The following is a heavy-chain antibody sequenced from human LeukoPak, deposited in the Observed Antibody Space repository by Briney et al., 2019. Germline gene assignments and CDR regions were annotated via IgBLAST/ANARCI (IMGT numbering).Heavy chain of an antibody. D-gene: IGHD6-13*01. CDR1: GFTVSSNY. CDR3: AREGSSWTYFDY. V-gene: IGHV3-53*01. J-gene: IGHJ4*02. CDR2: IYSGGST. Sequence: GGSLRLSCAASGFTVSSNYMSWVRQAPGKGLEWVSVIYSGGSTYYADSVKGRFTISRDNSKNTLYLQMNSLRAEDTAVYYCAREGSSWTYFDYWGQGTLVTVPS.